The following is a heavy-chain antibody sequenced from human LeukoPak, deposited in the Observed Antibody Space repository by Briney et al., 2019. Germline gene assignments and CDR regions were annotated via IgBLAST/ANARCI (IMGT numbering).Heavy chain of an antibody. CDR1: GFTFSTYW. D-gene: IGHD6-19*01. J-gene: IGHJ4*02. Sequence: GGFLRLSCAASGFTFSTYWMYWVRQAPGKGLVWVSRTTSDGSTTTYADSVKGRFTITRDNAKNTLYLQMNSLSAEDTAVYYCARVFGGAVADYWGQGTLVTVSS. CDR2: TTSDGSTT. V-gene: IGHV3-74*01. CDR3: ARVFGGAVADY.